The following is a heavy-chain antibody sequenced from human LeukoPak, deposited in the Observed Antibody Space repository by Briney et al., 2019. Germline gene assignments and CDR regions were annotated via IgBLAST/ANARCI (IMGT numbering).Heavy chain of an antibody. CDR1: GFTVSSNY. V-gene: IGHV3-53*01. CDR3: SKGPGMAARPRYFDY. J-gene: IGHJ4*02. CDR2: IYSGGST. Sequence: GGSLRLSCAASGFTVSSNYMSWVRQAPGKGLEWVSVIYSGGSTYYADSVKARFTISRANSKNTLYLQMNSLRAEDTAVYYCSKGPGMAARPRYFDYWGQGTLVTVSS. D-gene: IGHD6-6*01.